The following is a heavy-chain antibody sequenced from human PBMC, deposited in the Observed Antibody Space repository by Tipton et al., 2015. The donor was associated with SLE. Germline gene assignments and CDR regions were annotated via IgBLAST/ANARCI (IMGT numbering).Heavy chain of an antibody. Sequence: LRLSCTVSGGSISSHYWSWIRQSPGKGLEWIGYIYSGGSTKYNPYFESRVTMSIDTSKNQFSLKVTSVTAADTAVYYCARSLAFPPSVMVRGATRGAFDIWGQGTMVTVSS. D-gene: IGHD3-10*01. CDR1: GGSISSHY. CDR3: ARSLAFPPSVMVRGATRGAFDI. CDR2: IYSGGST. J-gene: IGHJ3*02. V-gene: IGHV4-59*11.